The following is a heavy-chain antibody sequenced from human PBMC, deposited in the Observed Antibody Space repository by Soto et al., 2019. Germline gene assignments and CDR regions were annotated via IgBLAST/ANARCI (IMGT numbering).Heavy chain of an antibody. CDR2: ISGSGGST. CDR1: GFTFSSYA. D-gene: IGHD6-19*01. V-gene: IGHV3-23*01. J-gene: IGHJ3*02. CDR3: AKHQSSGWLDIEADAFDI. Sequence: GGSLRLSCAASGFTFSSYAMSWVRQAPGKGVEWVSAISGSGGSTYYADSVKGRFTISRDNSKNTLYLQMNSLRAEDTAVYYCAKHQSSGWLDIEADAFDIWGQGTMVTVSS.